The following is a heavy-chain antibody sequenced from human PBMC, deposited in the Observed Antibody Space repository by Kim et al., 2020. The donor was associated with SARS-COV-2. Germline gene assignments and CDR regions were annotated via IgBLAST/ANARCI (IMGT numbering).Heavy chain of an antibody. D-gene: IGHD3-9*01. J-gene: IGHJ4*02. CDR2: IYYSGST. Sequence: SETLSLTCTVSGGSISSSSYYWGWIRQPPGKGLEWIGSIYYSGSTYYNPSLKSRVTISVVTSKNQFSLKLSSVTAADTAVYYCARGDYDILTGSVGGCSTWGQGTLVTVSS. CDR1: GGSISSSSYY. V-gene: IGHV4-39*01. CDR3: ARGDYDILTGSVGGCST.